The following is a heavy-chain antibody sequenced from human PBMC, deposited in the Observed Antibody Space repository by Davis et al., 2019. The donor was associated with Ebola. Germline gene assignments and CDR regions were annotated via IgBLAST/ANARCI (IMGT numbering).Heavy chain of an antibody. Sequence: PGGSLRLSCAASGFTFSAHGMHWVRQAPGKGLEFVAAITKDGVSSYYSESVRGRFTISRDNSQKTLYLQMNSLRAEDTAVYYCARRIDCSSTSCFYYYYYGMDVWGQGTTVTVSS. J-gene: IGHJ6*02. CDR1: GFTFSAHG. D-gene: IGHD2-2*01. V-gene: IGHV3-64*02. CDR3: ARRIDCSSTSCFYYYYYGMDV. CDR2: ITKDGVSS.